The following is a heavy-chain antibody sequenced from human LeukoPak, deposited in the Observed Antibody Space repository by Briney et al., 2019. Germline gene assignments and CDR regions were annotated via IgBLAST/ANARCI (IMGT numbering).Heavy chain of an antibody. CDR3: ARENSPATGNDAFDI. D-gene: IGHD1-1*01. V-gene: IGHV4-4*07. CDR2: IYTSGST. CDR1: GGSISSYY. Sequence: PSETLSLTCTVSGGSISSYYWSWIRQPAGKGLEWIGRIYTSGSTNYNPSLKSRVTMSVDTSKNQFSLKLSSVTAADTAVYYCARENSPATGNDAFDIWGQGTMVTVSS. J-gene: IGHJ3*02.